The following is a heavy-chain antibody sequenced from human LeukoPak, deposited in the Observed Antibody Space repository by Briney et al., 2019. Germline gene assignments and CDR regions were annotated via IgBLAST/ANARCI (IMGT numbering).Heavy chain of an antibody. V-gene: IGHV4-34*01. CDR3: ARGLFGYYYGSGSYLDY. CDR2: INHSGST. D-gene: IGHD3-10*01. CDR1: GGSFSGYY. Sequence: SETLSLTCAVYGGSFSGYYWSWIRQPPGKGLEWIGEINHSGSTNYNPSLKSRVTISVDTSKNQFSLKLSSVTAADTAVYYCARGLFGYYYGSGSYLDYWGQGTLVTVSS. J-gene: IGHJ4*02.